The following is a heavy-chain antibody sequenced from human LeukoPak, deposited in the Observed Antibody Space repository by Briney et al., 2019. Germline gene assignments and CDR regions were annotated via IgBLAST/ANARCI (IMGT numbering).Heavy chain of an antibody. CDR3: ATTGRVTAIPACDY. D-gene: IGHD2-21*02. Sequence: PGGSLRLSCAASGFTSSSYAMSWVRQAPGKGLEWVSAISGSGGNTYYADSVKGRFTISRDNSKNTLYLQMNSLRAEDTAVYYCATTGRVTAIPACDYWGQGTLVTVSS. CDR1: GFTSSSYA. V-gene: IGHV3-23*01. J-gene: IGHJ4*02. CDR2: ISGSGGNT.